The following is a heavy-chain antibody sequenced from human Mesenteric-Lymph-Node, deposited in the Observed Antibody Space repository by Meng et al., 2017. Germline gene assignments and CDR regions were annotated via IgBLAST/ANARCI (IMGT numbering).Heavy chain of an antibody. Sequence: VQLVQSGAELKKPWASVKVSCTPSGYPFTAYSIHWVRQAPGQGLDWMGRIDPNSGVTEYAQKFQGRVTVTGDTSISTAYMELSRLRSDDTAIYYCVRDEDISAAGKLFGDYWGQGTLVTVSS. D-gene: IGHD6-13*01. V-gene: IGHV1-2*06. J-gene: IGHJ4*02. CDR2: IDPNSGVT. CDR1: GYPFTAYS. CDR3: VRDEDISAAGKLFGDY.